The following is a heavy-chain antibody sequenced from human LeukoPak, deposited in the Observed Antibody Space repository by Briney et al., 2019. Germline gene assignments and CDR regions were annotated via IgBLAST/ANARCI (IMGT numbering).Heavy chain of an antibody. D-gene: IGHD5-12*01. CDR3: AKDVDIVATTVGYFDY. J-gene: IGHJ4*02. V-gene: IGHV3-30*02. CDR2: IRYDGSNK. Sequence: GGPLRLSCAASGFTFSSYGMHWVRQAPGKGLEWMAFIRYDGSNKYYADSVKGRFTISRDNSKNTLYLQMNSLRAEDTAVYYCAKDVDIVATTVGYFDYWGQGTLVAVSS. CDR1: GFTFSSYG.